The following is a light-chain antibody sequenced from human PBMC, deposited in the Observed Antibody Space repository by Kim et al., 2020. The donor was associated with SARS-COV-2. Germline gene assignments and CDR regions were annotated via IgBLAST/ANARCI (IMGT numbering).Light chain of an antibody. Sequence: SYELTQPPSVSVSPGQTATITCSGAKLGEAYASCYRQKPGQPPVLVIYQDTKRPSGIPERFSGSNSGNTATLTISGTQAIDEADYYCQSWDSRTGVFGGGTQLTVL. CDR2: QDT. J-gene: IGLJ2*01. CDR3: QSWDSRTGV. V-gene: IGLV3-1*01. CDR1: KLGEAY.